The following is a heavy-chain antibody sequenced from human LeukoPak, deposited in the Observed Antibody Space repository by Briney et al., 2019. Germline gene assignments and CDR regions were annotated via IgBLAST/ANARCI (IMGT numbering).Heavy chain of an antibody. J-gene: IGHJ4*02. D-gene: IGHD2-15*01. CDR1: GGTFSSYA. V-gene: IGHV1-69*04. Sequence: SVKVSCKASGGTFSSYAISWVRQAPGQGLEWMGRIIPILDVAKYAQKFQGRVTLSADRDTATTYMEVTSLRSEDTAMYYCARDHCSPGTCLGGHWGQGTLVTVSS. CDR2: IIPILDVA. CDR3: ARDHCSPGTCLGGH.